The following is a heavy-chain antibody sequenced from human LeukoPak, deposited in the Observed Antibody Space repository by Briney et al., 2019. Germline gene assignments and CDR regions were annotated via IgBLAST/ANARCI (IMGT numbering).Heavy chain of an antibody. Sequence: GGSLRLSCAASGFTFSSYEMNWVRQAPGKGLEWVSYISSGGSTIHYADSVKGRFTISRDNAKNSLYLQMNSLRAEDTAVYYCARDIYYYDSSGYYFPGGSDYWGQGTLVTVSS. CDR1: GFTFSSYE. CDR2: ISSGGSTI. J-gene: IGHJ4*02. D-gene: IGHD3-22*01. CDR3: ARDIYYYDSSGYYFPGGSDY. V-gene: IGHV3-48*03.